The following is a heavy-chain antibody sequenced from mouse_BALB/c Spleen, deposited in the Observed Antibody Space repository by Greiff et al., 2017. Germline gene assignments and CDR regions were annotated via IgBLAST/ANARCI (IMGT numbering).Heavy chain of an antibody. J-gene: IGHJ4*01. CDR1: GYTFTSYW. CDR2: IYPSDSYT. V-gene: IGHV1-69*02. D-gene: IGHD1-1*01. Sequence: VQLQQPGAELVRPGASVKLSCKASGYTFTSYWINWVKQRPGQGLEWIGNIYPSDSYTNYNQKFKDKATLTVDKSSSTAYMQLSSPTSEDSAVYYCTRGDTTVVWDYWGQGTSVTVAS. CDR3: TRGDTTVVWDY.